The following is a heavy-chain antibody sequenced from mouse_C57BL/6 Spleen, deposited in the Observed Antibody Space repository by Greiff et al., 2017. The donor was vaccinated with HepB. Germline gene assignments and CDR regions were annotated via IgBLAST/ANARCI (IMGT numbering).Heavy chain of an antibody. CDR1: GYTFTSYD. J-gene: IGHJ4*01. D-gene: IGHD1-1*01. Sequence: QVQLQQSGPELVKPGASVKLSCKASGYTFTSYDINWVKQRPGQGLEWIGWIYPRDGSTKYNEKFKGKATLTVDTSSSTAYMELHSLTSEDSAVYFCAGGDYYGSSWNYAMDYWGQGTSVTVSS. CDR2: IYPRDGST. CDR3: AGGDYYGSSWNYAMDY. V-gene: IGHV1-85*01.